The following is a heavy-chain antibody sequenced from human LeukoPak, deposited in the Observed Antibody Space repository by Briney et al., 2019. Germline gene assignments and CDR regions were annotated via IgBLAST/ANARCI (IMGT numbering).Heavy chain of an antibody. D-gene: IGHD6-13*01. V-gene: IGHV3-23*01. J-gene: IGHJ4*02. Sequence: GESLKISCAASGFTFSSLAMNWVRQAPGKGLEWVSTISGSGGSTYYADSVKGRFTISRDNSKNTLYLQMNSLRAEDTAVYFCAKEGIAATGTYWGQGTMVTVSS. CDR2: ISGSGGST. CDR1: GFTFSSLA. CDR3: AKEGIAATGTY.